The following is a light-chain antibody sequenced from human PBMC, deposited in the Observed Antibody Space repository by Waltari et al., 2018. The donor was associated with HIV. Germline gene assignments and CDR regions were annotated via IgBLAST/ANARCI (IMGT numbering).Light chain of an antibody. CDR3: ATWDSSLRTVI. V-gene: IGLV1-51*02. J-gene: IGLJ2*01. Sequence: VSWYQQFPGRAPKLLIYENEKRPSVIPGRFSGSKFGTSATLDITGLQTGDEALYFCATWDSSLRTVIYGGGTNLTVL. CDR2: ENE.